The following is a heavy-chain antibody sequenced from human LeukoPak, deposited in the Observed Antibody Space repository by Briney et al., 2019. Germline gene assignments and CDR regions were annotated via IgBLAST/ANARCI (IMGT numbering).Heavy chain of an antibody. CDR1: GYTFTNYD. Sequence: ASVEVSCKASGYTFTNYDIMWVRPATGQGPEWMGWMNSNSGNTGYAQKFQGRVTMTRDTSINTAYMELHSLTSEDTAVYYCARGWGGTVVRGYLDYWGQGTLVTVSS. V-gene: IGHV1-8*01. CDR2: MNSNSGNT. D-gene: IGHD3-10*01. CDR3: ARGWGGTVVRGYLDY. J-gene: IGHJ4*02.